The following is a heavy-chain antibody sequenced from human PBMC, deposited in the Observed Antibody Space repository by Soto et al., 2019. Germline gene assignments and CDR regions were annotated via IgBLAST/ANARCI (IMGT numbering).Heavy chain of an antibody. CDR1: GYTFSTYD. D-gene: IGHD3-10*01. V-gene: IGHV1-8*01. Sequence: GAAVKVSCKTSGYTFSTYDINWVRQAPGQGLEWMGWMNPNSGDTGSAQKFLGRLTMTRDSSIRTVYMELSSLSSEDTAVYYCARLNYYGSGSYQDYFYFYALDVWGQGTPVTVSS. CDR3: ARLNYYGSGSYQDYFYFYALDV. J-gene: IGHJ6*02. CDR2: MNPNSGDT.